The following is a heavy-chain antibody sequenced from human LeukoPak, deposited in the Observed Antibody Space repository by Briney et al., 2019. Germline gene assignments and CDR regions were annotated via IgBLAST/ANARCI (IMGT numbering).Heavy chain of an antibody. CDR1: GYTFTSYG. J-gene: IGHJ6*02. CDR3: ARARPEITIFGVVDGYYYYGMDV. Sequence: ASVKVSCKASGYTFTSYGISWVRQAPGQGLEWMGWISAYNGNTNYAQKLQGRVTMTTDTSTSTAYMELRSLRSDDTAVYYCARARPEITIFGVVDGYYYYGMDVWGQGTTVTVSS. D-gene: IGHD3-3*01. V-gene: IGHV1-18*01. CDR2: ISAYNGNT.